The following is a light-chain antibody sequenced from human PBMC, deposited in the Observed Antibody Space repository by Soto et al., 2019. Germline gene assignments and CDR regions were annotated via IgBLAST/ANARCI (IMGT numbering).Light chain of an antibody. J-gene: IGKJ1*01. Sequence: EIVLTQSPGTLSLSPGERATLSCRASQSVSSHLAWYQQKPGQAPRLLIYDASNRATGIPARFSGSGSGTGFTFTISSLEPEDFGVYHCVQRTTWPWTCGQGSKVEIK. CDR3: VQRTTWPWT. V-gene: IGKV3-11*01. CDR2: DAS. CDR1: QSVSSH.